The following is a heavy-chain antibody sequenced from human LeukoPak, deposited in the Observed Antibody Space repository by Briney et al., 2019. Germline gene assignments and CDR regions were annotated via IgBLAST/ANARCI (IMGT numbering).Heavy chain of an antibody. D-gene: IGHD5-18*01. CDR1: GFTFSSYA. CDR3: ARDQAAMGY. J-gene: IGHJ4*02. CDR2: ISSNGGST. Sequence: GGSLRLSCAASGFTFSSYAMHWVRQAPGKGLEYVSAISSNGGSTYYANSVKGRFTISRDNSKNSLYLQMNSLRAEDTAVYYCARDQAAMGYWGQGTLVTVSS. V-gene: IGHV3-64*01.